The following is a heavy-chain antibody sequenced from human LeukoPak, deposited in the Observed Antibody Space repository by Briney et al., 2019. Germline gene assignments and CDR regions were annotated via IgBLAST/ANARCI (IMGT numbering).Heavy chain of an antibody. CDR3: VKDGRYLDY. J-gene: IGHJ4*02. D-gene: IGHD3-16*02. V-gene: IGHV3-7*04. Sequence: GSLRLSCAASGFAFGGSWMSWVRQAPGKGLEWVANIKEDDSEIYYVDSVKGRFTISRDNAKTSVYLQMNSLRADDTAIYYCVKDGRYLDYWGQGTLVTVS. CDR2: IKEDDSEI. CDR1: GFAFGGSW.